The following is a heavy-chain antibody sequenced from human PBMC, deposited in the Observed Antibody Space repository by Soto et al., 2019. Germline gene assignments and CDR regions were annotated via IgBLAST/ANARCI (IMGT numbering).Heavy chain of an antibody. J-gene: IGHJ6*04. D-gene: IGHD5-12*01. V-gene: IGHV4-59*01. Sequence: SETLSLTCTGSGGTISNDYWSLNRQSPGKGLEWIGHVYFSGSTQYNPSLKSRVTISVDTSKNHFFLKLSSVTAADTAVYYCARRLRCLDEGGYYIYAMDVWRKGDTVAVFS. CDR2: VYFSGST. CDR3: ARRLRCLDEGGYYIYAMDV. CDR1: GGTISNDY.